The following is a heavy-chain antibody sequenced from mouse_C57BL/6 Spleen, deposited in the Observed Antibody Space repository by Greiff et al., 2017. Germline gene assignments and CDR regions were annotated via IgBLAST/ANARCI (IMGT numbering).Heavy chain of an antibody. CDR2: INPNNGGT. J-gene: IGHJ1*03. CDR1: GYTFTDYN. D-gene: IGHD1-1*01. V-gene: IGHV1-18*01. Sequence: VQLQQSGPELVKPGASVKIPCKASGYTFTDYNMDWVKQSHGKSLEWIGDINPNNGGTIYNQKFKGKATLTVDKSSSTAYMELRSLTSEDTAVYYCARGPFTTVARYWYFDVWGTGTTVTVSS. CDR3: ARGPFTTVARYWYFDV.